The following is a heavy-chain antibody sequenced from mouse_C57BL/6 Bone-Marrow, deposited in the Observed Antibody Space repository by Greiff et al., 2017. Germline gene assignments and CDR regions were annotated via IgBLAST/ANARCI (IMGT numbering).Heavy chain of an antibody. CDR1: GFTFSSYG. CDR2: ISSGGSYT. D-gene: IGHD2-4*01. V-gene: IGHV5-6*01. Sequence: EVQGVESGGDLVKPGGSLKLSCAASGFTFSSYGMSWVRQTPDKRLEWVATISSGGSYTYYPDSVKGRFTISRDNAKNTLYLQMSSLKSEDTAMYYCARRDYPYAMDYWGQGTSVTVSS. CDR3: ARRDYPYAMDY. J-gene: IGHJ4*01.